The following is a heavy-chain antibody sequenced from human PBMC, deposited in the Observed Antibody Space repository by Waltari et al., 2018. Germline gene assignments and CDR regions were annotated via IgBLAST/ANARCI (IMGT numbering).Heavy chain of an antibody. D-gene: IGHD6-13*01. CDR1: GFTFSSYA. V-gene: IGHV3-23*04. J-gene: IGHJ1*01. Sequence: EVQLVESGGGLVQPGGSLRLSCAASGFTFSSYAMSWVRQAPGKGLEWVSAISGSGGSTYYADSVKGRFTISGDNSKNTLYLQMNSLRAEDTAVYYCAKDLAAADIPAEYFQHWGQGTLVTVSS. CDR2: ISGSGGST. CDR3: AKDLAAADIPAEYFQH.